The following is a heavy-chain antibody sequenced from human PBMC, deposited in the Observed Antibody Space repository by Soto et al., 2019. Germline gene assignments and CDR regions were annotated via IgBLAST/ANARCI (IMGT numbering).Heavy chain of an antibody. CDR1: GFTFSTYA. Sequence: GGSLRLSCAASGFTFSTYAMSWTRQAPGKGLEWVSHISSSGDSRDYADSVRGRFTISRDNSKNVLFLQMNSLRADDTATYYCAKEPPSPWTANGVDLWGKGTLVTVSS. J-gene: IGHJ5*02. CDR3: AKEPPSPWTANGVDL. CDR2: ISSSGDSR. V-gene: IGHV3-23*01. D-gene: IGHD5-12*01.